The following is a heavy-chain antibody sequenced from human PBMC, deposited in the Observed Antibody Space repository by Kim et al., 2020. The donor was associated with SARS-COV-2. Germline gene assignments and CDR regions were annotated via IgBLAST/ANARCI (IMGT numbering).Heavy chain of an antibody. D-gene: IGHD4-17*01. CDR3: QLGALNYGGNSDYYYYYGMDV. CDR1: GFTFSSYE. Sequence: GGSLRLSCAASGFTFSSYEMNWVRQAPGKGLEWVSYISSSGSTIYYADSVKGRFTISRDNAKNSLYLQMNSLRAEDTAVYYCQLGALNYGGNSDYYYYYGMDVWGQGTTVTVSS. V-gene: IGHV3-48*03. CDR2: ISSSGSTI. J-gene: IGHJ6*02.